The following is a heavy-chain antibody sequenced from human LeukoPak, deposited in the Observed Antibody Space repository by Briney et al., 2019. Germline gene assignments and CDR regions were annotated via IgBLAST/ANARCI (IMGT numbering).Heavy chain of an antibody. CDR1: GFTFSNYA. V-gene: IGHV3-7*01. Sequence: PGGSLRLSCAASGFTFSNYAMNWVRQAPGKGLELVASINEDGSEKYYVDSVKGRFTISRDNPKKSLYLQLNSLRVDDTAVYFCARDSDAYDYWGQGTLVTVSS. D-gene: IGHD2-2*01. J-gene: IGHJ4*02. CDR2: INEDGSEK. CDR3: ARDSDAYDY.